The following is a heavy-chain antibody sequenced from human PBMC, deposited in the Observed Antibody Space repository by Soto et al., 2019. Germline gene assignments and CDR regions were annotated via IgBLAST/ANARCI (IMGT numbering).Heavy chain of an antibody. CDR1: GFTLSNYV. V-gene: IGHV3-30*14. D-gene: IGHD3-9*01. CDR3: ARDDEGRSDFDLGY. CDR2: MSRDGNNA. Sequence: QVQLVESGGGVVQPGRSLTLSCVVSGFTLSNYVIHWVRQTPDKGQEWVAFMSRDGNNAYYTDSVKGRFTISRGTSKNTLYVEMNSRIAEDTAVYYCARDDEGRSDFDLGYLGQGT. J-gene: IGHJ4*02.